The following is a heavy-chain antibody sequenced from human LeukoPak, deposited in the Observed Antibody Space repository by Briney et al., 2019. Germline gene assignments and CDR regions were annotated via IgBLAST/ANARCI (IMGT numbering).Heavy chain of an antibody. CDR3: ARDDGIVGANYFDY. D-gene: IGHD1-26*01. CDR1: GFTFSNYG. J-gene: IGHJ4*02. Sequence: GGSLRLSCAASGFTFSNYGMHWVRQAPGKGLGWVAFIWYDGSNKYYADSVKGRFTISRDNSKNTLYLQMNSLRAEDTAVYYCARDDGIVGANYFDYWGQGTLVTVSS. CDR2: IWYDGSNK. V-gene: IGHV3-33*01.